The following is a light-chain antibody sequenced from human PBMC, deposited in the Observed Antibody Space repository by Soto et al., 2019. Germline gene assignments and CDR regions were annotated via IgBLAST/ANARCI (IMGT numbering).Light chain of an antibody. CDR1: SSDVGGYNY. CDR3: CSYVRSYNGV. CDR2: DVT. V-gene: IGLV2-11*01. J-gene: IGLJ3*02. Sequence: QSALTQPRSVSGSPGQSATISCTGTSSDVGGYNYVSWYQQHPGKAPKLMVYDVTKRPSGVPDRFSGSKSGNTASLIISGLQAEDEADYYCCSYVRSYNGVFGGGTKLNVL.